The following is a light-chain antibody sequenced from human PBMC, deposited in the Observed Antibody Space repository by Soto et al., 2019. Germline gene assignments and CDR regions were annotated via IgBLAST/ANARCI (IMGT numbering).Light chain of an antibody. CDR1: SRDIGDYDY. CDR2: DVS. J-gene: IGLJ1*01. CDR3: CSFAGSHTLYV. Sequence: QSALTQPRSVSGSPGQSVTISCTGTSRDIGDYDYVSWYQQHPGKAPKLMIYDVSKRPAGVPDRFSASKSGNTASLTISGLQAEDEGDYYCCSFAGSHTLYVFGTGTQLTVL. V-gene: IGLV2-11*01.